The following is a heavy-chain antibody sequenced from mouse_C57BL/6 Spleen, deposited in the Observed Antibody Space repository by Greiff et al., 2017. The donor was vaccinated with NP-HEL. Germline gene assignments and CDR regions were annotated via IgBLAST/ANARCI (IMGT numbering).Heavy chain of an antibody. V-gene: IGHV1-82*01. D-gene: IGHD2-3*01. CDR2: IYPGDGDT. CDR1: GYAFSSSW. Sequence: LVESGPELVKPGASVKISCKASGYAFSSSWMNWVKQRPGKGLEWIGRIYPGDGDTNYNGKFKGKATLTADKSSSTAYMQLSSLTSEDSAVYFCAGDGYYFLWFAYWGQGTLVTVSA. J-gene: IGHJ3*01. CDR3: AGDGYYFLWFAY.